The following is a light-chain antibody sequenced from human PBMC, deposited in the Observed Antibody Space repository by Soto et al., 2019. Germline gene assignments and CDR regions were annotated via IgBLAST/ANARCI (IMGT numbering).Light chain of an antibody. J-gene: IGLJ1*01. CDR1: SSDVGAYKY. V-gene: IGLV2-11*01. CDR2: DVT. Sequence: QSALTQPRSVSGSPGQSVTISCTGTSSDVGAYKYVSWYQHNTGEAPKVMIYDVTQRPSGVPDRFSGTKSGNTASLTISGLQAEDEADYYCCSYAGSYTWVFGSGTKLTVL. CDR3: CSYAGSYTWV.